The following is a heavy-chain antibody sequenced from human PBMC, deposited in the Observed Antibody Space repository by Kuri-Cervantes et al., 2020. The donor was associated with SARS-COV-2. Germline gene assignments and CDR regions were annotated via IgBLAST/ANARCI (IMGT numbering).Heavy chain of an antibody. CDR3: ARDGGFYDSSDYYLIDY. J-gene: IGHJ4*02. CDR1: GFTFSSYG. Sequence: GESLKISCAASGFTFSSYGMHWVRQAPGKGLEWVAVISYDGSNKYYADSVKGRFTISRDNSKNTLYLQMNSLRAEDTAVYYCARDGGFYDSSDYYLIDYWGQGTLVTVSS. V-gene: IGHV3-30*03. CDR2: ISYDGSNK. D-gene: IGHD3-22*01.